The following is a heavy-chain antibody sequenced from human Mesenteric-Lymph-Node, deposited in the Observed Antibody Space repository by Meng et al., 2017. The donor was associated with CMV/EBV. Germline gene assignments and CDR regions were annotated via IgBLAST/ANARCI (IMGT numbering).Heavy chain of an antibody. V-gene: IGHV2-5*01. CDR3: AHRRIAVAGTYWFDP. Sequence: FSLRTSGVGVGWIRQPPGKALEWLALIYWNDDKRYSPSLKSRLTITKDTSKNQVVLTMTNMDPVDTATYYCAHRRIAVAGTYWFDPWGQGTLVTVSS. D-gene: IGHD6-19*01. CDR1: FSLRTSGVG. CDR2: IYWNDDK. J-gene: IGHJ5*02.